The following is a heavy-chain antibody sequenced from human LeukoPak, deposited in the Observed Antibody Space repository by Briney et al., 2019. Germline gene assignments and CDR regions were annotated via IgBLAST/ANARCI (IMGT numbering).Heavy chain of an antibody. J-gene: IGHJ4*02. V-gene: IGHV3-30*18. CDR2: ISYDGGNK. D-gene: IGHD3-22*01. Sequence: GGSLRLSCVASGFTFSSFGMHWVRQAPGKGLEWVAVISYDGGNKYYADSVKGRFTISRDNSKNTLYLQMNSLRAEDTAVYYCAKDSAYYDSSGYDYWGQGTLVTVSS. CDR1: GFTFSSFG. CDR3: AKDSAYYDSSGYDY.